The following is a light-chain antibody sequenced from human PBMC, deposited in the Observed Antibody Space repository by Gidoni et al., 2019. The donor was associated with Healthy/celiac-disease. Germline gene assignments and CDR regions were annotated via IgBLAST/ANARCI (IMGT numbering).Light chain of an antibody. Sequence: QSALPQPASVSVSPGPSITIPCTGTSSDVGGYNYVSWYQQPPGKAPKLMIYDVSNRPSGVTNRFSGSKSGNTASLTISGLQAEEEADYYCSSDTSSSTTVFGGGTKLTVL. J-gene: IGLJ2*01. V-gene: IGLV2-14*03. CDR1: SSDVGGYNY. CDR3: SSDTSSSTTV. CDR2: DVS.